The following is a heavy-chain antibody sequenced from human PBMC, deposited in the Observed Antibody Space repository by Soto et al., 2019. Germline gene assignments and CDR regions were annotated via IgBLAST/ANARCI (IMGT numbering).Heavy chain of an antibody. D-gene: IGHD2-15*01. CDR2: IYYRSKWFH. J-gene: IGHJ6*02. Sequence: NPSETLSLTCVISRDSVSSNGACWNWIRQSPSRGLQWLGRIYYRSKWFHDYAASVESRMAINPDTSRNQFSLQLNYVTPEDTAVYYCARVHCSAGTCLDGLDFWGQGTTVTV. CDR1: RDSVSSNGAC. V-gene: IGHV6-1*01. CDR3: ARVHCSAGTCLDGLDF.